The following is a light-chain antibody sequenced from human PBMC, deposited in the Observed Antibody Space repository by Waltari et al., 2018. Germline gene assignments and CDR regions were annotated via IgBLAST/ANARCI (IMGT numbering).Light chain of an antibody. CDR2: GAS. J-gene: IGKJ1*01. CDR3: QQYGGSLT. Sequence: EIVLTQSPGTLSLSPGERAALSCRASRSVSSSFLAWYQQKPGQAPRLLMYGASNRAPGVPDRFSGRGFGTDFTLTISRLEPEDSAVYYCQQYGGSLTFGQGTKVEIK. V-gene: IGKV3-20*01. CDR1: RSVSSSF.